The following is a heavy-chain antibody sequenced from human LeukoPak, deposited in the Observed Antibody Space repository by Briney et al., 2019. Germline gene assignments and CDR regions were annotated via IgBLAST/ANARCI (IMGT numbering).Heavy chain of an antibody. Sequence: PGGSLRLSCAASGFTFSTYAMSWVRQAPGKGLEWVSGISDSGGTTYYADSVKGRFTISRDNSKNTLYLQMISLRAEDTAVYYCARADVYTFDYWGQGTRVTVSS. CDR1: GFTFSTYA. CDR3: ARADVYTFDY. J-gene: IGHJ4*02. D-gene: IGHD2-2*02. V-gene: IGHV3-23*01. CDR2: ISDSGGTT.